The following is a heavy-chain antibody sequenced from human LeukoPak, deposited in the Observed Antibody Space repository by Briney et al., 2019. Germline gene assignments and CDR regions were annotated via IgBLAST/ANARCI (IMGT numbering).Heavy chain of an antibody. V-gene: IGHV1-2*02. CDR3: ARVQRITMIVVVITTLEEGTIDY. CDR2: INPNSGGT. D-gene: IGHD3-22*01. J-gene: IGHJ4*02. CDR1: GYTFTGYY. Sequence: GASVKVSCKASGYTFTGYYMHWVRQAPGQGLEWMGWINPNSGGTNYAQKFQGKVTMTRDTSISTAYMELSRLRSDDTAVYYCARVQRITMIVVVITTLEEGTIDYWGQGTLVTVSS.